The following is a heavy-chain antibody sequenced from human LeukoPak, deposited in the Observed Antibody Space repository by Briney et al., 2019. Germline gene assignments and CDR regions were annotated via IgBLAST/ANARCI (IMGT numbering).Heavy chain of an antibody. J-gene: IGHJ4*02. V-gene: IGHV4-59*01. CDR2: IYYSGST. CDR3: ARWSGWYPYYFDY. D-gene: IGHD6-19*01. Sequence: SETLSLICTVSGGSISSYYWSWIRQPPGKGLEWIGYIYYSGSTNYNPPLKSRVTISVDTSKNQFSLKLSSVTAADTAVYYCARWSGWYPYYFDYWGQGTLVTVSS. CDR1: GGSISSYY.